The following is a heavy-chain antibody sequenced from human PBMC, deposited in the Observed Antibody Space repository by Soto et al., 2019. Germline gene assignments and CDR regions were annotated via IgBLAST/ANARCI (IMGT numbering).Heavy chain of an antibody. J-gene: IGHJ4*02. D-gene: IGHD2-15*01. CDR2: IYYSGST. CDR3: ARDLSCSFDY. Sequence: SDTLSLTCTVSGGSVSSGSYYGSWIRQPPGKGLEWIGYIYYSGSTTYNPSLKSRVTISVDTSKNQSCLKLSSVTAADTAVYYCARDLSCSFDYWGQGTLVTVSS. CDR1: GGSVSSGSYY. V-gene: IGHV4-61*01.